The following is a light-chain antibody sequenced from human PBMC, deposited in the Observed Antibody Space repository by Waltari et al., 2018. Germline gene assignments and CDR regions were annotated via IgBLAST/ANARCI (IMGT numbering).Light chain of an antibody. Sequence: QSVLTQPPSASGTPGQTVTISCSGGNPNIGSSTVNWYQKLPGAAPKLLIYTNDLRPSGIPDRFSASKSGTSASLAISGLQPEDEAHYYCAARDDSLNACVFGSGTKVTVL. J-gene: IGLJ1*01. CDR1: NPNIGSST. CDR3: AARDDSLNACV. V-gene: IGLV1-44*01. CDR2: TND.